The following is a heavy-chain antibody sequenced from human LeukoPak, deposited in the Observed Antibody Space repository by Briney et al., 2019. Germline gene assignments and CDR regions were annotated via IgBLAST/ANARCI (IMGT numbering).Heavy chain of an antibody. V-gene: IGHV3-21*06. CDR2: ISYSGAYK. D-gene: IGHD3-3*01. CDR1: GFTFSSYS. CDR3: VRDYGSRITIFGVASDGFDM. Sequence: GGSPRLSCAASGFTFSSYSMNWVRQAPGKGLEWVSSISYSGAYKYYADAVKGRFTISRDNAKNLLYLQMNSLRAEDTAVYYCVRDYGSRITIFGVASDGFDMWGQGTRVTVSS. J-gene: IGHJ3*02.